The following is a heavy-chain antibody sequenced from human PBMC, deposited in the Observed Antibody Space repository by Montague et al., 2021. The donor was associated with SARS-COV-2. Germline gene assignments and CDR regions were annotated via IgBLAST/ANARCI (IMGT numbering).Heavy chain of an antibody. CDR1: GASMSGSY. V-gene: IGHV4-59*01. J-gene: IGHJ4*02. Sequence: SETLSLTCTVSGASMSGSYWGWVWQPPGKGTEWNGNIYSSGSTHYNPSLKSRVTISVDTSKSQFPLRLTSVTAADTAVYYCVREGRSSAYAMDYWGQGTLVTVSS. D-gene: IGHD3-22*01. CDR2: IYSSGST. CDR3: VREGRSSAYAMDY.